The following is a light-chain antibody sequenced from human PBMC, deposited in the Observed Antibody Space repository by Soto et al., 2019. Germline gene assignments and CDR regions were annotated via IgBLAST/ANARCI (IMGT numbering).Light chain of an antibody. CDR3: KSYAGSNTYV. V-gene: IGLV2-8*01. J-gene: IGLJ1*01. CDR1: KNDIGVYDF. Sequence: QSVLTQPGSASGSRGQSVTISCTGTKNDIGVYDFVSWYQHHPGKAPRLIIYEVVQRPSGVPDRFSGSKSGNTASLTVSGLQAADEADYFCKSYAGSNTYVFGSGTKVTVL. CDR2: EVV.